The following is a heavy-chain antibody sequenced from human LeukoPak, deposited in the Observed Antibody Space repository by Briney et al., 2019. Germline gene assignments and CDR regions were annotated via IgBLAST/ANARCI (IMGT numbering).Heavy chain of an antibody. V-gene: IGHV4-30-4*01. D-gene: IGHD3-22*01. J-gene: IGHJ6*02. CDR3: AGNDSSGYFGYYYGMDV. CDR1: GGSISSGDYY. CDR2: IYYSGST. Sequence: SETLSLTCTVSGGSISSGDYYWSWIRQPPGKGLEWIGYIYYSGSTYYNPSLKSRVTISVGTSKNQFSLKLSSVTAADTAVYYCAGNDSSGYFGYYYGMDVWGQGTTVTVSS.